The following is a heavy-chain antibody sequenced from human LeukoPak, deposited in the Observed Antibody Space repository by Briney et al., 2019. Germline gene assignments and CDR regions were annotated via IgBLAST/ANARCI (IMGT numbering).Heavy chain of an antibody. V-gene: IGHV1-8*01. J-gene: IGHJ4*02. CDR3: ARGRSGLAAAGTYDY. Sequence: ASVKVSCKASGYTFTSSDINWVRQATGQGLEWMGWINPKSGRTGYAKKFQARDSMTMNTSISTAYMEVSSLRFEDTAVYYCARGRSGLAAAGTYDYWGQGTLITVSS. CDR2: INPKSGRT. CDR1: GYTFTSSD. D-gene: IGHD6-13*01.